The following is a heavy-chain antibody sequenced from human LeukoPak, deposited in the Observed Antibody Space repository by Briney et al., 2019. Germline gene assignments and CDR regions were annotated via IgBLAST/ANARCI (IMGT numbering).Heavy chain of an antibody. Sequence: GASLEISCEASGYTFSNQWIGWVRQMPGKGLEWMGIIYPGDSDTRYNPSFQGQVTISVDKSITTTYLQWSSLKASDTAMYYCARTGYHYGSGSHYAFDIWGQGTMVTVPS. D-gene: IGHD3-10*01. CDR2: IYPGDSDT. V-gene: IGHV5-51*01. CDR1: GYTFSNQW. J-gene: IGHJ3*02. CDR3: ARTGYHYGSGSHYAFDI.